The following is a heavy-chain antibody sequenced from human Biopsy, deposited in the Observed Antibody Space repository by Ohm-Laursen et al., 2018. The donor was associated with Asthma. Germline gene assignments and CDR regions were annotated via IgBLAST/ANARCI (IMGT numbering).Heavy chain of an antibody. D-gene: IGHD6-6*01. J-gene: IGHJ4*02. CDR2: IIPIFGTA. CDR3: ARERIAARQRRYYFDY. CDR1: GGTFSSYA. V-gene: IGHV1-69*13. Sequence: SVKVSCKTSGGTFSSYAISWVRQAPGQGLEWMGGIIPIFGTANYAQKFQGRVTITADESTSTAYMELSSLRSEDTAVYYCARERIAARQRRYYFDYWGQGTLVTVSS.